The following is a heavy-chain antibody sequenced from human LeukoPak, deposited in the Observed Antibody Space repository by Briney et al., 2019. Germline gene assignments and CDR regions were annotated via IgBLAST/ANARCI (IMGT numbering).Heavy chain of an antibody. V-gene: IGHV3-30*18. J-gene: IGHJ1*01. D-gene: IGHD6-13*01. CDR1: RCTLSRYG. CDR3: AKGVWRAAGTCG. CDR2: ISSDGSNN. Sequence: GRGLRLSFAASRCTLSRYGLHWVGPAPGKGVAGVAFISSDGSNNYYADSVKGRFTISRDNSKNTLYLQMNRLRAEDTAVYYCAKGVWRAAGTCGWGQGTLVTVAS.